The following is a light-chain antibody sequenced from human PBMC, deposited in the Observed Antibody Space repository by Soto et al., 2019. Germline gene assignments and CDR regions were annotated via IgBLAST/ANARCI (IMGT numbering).Light chain of an antibody. CDR3: QHYGGMWT. CDR2: HAS. V-gene: IGKV1-5*01. Sequence: DIQLTQSPSTLPASVGDRVTITCRASQSISNWLAWYHQKPGTAPKLLIYHASTLESGVPSRFSGSGSGTEFTLTISSLQPDDFASYCCQHYGGMWTFGQGTKVDIK. CDR1: QSISNW. J-gene: IGKJ1*01.